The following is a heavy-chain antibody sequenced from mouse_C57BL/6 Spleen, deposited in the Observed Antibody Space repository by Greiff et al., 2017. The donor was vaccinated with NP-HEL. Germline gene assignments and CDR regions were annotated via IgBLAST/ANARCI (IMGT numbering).Heavy chain of an antibody. J-gene: IGHJ2*01. Sequence: QVQLQQSGAELARPGASVKMSCKASGYTFTSYTMHWVKQRPGQGLEWIGYINPSSGYTKYNQKFKDKATLTADKSSSTAYMQLSSLTSEDSAVYYCARGDYYGDFDYWGQGTTLTVSS. CDR2: INPSSGYT. CDR3: ARGDYYGDFDY. D-gene: IGHD1-1*01. V-gene: IGHV1-4*01. CDR1: GYTFTSYT.